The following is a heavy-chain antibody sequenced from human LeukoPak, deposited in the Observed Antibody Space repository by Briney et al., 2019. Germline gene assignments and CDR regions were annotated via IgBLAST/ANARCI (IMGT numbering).Heavy chain of an antibody. CDR2: IYHSGST. CDR3: ARVVVDPRDYGDYVNAFDI. V-gene: IGHV4-30-2*01. D-gene: IGHD4-17*01. J-gene: IGHJ3*02. CDR1: GGSISSGGYS. Sequence: PSETLSLTCAVSGGSISSGGYSWSWIRHPPGKGLEWIGYIYHSGSTYYNPSLKSRVTISVDRSKNQFSLKLSSVTAADTAVYYCARVVVDPRDYGDYVNAFDIWGQGTMVTVSS.